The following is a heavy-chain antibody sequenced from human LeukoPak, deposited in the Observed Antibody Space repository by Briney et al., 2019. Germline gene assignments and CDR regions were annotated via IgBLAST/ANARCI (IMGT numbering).Heavy chain of an antibody. Sequence: ASVKVSCKASGYTFTSYGISWVRQAPGQGLEWMGWISDYNGNTNYAQKLQGRVTITTDESTSTAYMELSSLRSEDTAVYYCAREGSGSYKGAFDIWGQGTMVTVSS. D-gene: IGHD1-26*01. CDR2: ISDYNGNT. V-gene: IGHV1-18*01. J-gene: IGHJ3*02. CDR1: GYTFTSYG. CDR3: AREGSGSYKGAFDI.